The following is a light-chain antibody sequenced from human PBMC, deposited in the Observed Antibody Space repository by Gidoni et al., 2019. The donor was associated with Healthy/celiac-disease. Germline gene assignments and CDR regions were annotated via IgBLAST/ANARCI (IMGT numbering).Light chain of an antibody. CDR3: ETWDSNTRV. Sequence: QPVLTQSSSASASLGSSVKLTCTLSSGHSSYIIAWHQQQPGKAPRYLMKLEGSGSYNKGSGVPDRFSGSSSGADRYLTISNRQSEDEADYYCETWDSNTRVFGTGTKVTVL. CDR2: LEGSGSY. J-gene: IGLJ1*01. V-gene: IGLV4-60*03. CDR1: SGHSSYI.